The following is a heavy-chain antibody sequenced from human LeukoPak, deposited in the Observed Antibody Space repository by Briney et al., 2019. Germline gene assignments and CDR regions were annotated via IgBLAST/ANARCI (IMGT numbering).Heavy chain of an antibody. CDR1: GGSISSYY. Sequence: SETLSLTCTVSGGSISSYYWSWIRQPPGKGLEWIGYIYYSGSTNYNPSLKSRVTISVDTSKNQFSLKLSSVTAADTAVYYCARGDARGGFLEWPETYYYYGMDVWGQGTTVTVSS. CDR2: IYYSGST. J-gene: IGHJ6*02. CDR3: ARGDARGGFLEWPETYYYYGMDV. D-gene: IGHD3-3*01. V-gene: IGHV4-59*01.